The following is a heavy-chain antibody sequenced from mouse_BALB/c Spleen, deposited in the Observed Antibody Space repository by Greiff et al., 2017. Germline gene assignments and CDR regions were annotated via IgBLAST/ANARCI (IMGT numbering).Heavy chain of an antibody. CDR2: IRNKANGYTT. CDR3: ARDRWLLRAMDY. D-gene: IGHD2-3*01. Sequence: EVKVVESGGGLVQPGGSLRLSCATSGFTFTDYYMSWVRQPPGKALEWLGFIRNKANGYTTEYSASVKGRFTISRDNSQSILYLQMNTLRAEDSATYYCARDRWLLRAMDYWGQGTSVTVSS. CDR1: GFTFTDYY. V-gene: IGHV7-3*02. J-gene: IGHJ4*01.